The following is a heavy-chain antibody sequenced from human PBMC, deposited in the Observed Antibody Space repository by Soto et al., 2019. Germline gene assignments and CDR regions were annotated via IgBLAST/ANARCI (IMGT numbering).Heavy chain of an antibody. CDR2: IYSSGST. CDR1: GGSISSGHYF. Sequence: SETLSLTCTVSGGSISSGHYFWGWIRQHPGKGLEWIGYIYSSGSTYYNPSLKSRVTVSVDTSKNQFSLQLSSVTAADTAVYYCARGFYYDSSGYLSYYFDYWGQGTLVTV. J-gene: IGHJ4*02. CDR3: ARGFYYDSSGYLSYYFDY. V-gene: IGHV4-31*03. D-gene: IGHD3-22*01.